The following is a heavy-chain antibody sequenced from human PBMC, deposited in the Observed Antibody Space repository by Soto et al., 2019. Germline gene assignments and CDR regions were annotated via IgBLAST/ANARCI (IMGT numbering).Heavy chain of an antibody. CDR2: IIPIFGTA. CDR3: ARLPYYYDSSGYYDY. D-gene: IGHD3-22*01. J-gene: IGHJ4*02. CDR1: GGTFSSHA. V-gene: IGHV1-69*13. Sequence: SVKVSCKASGGTFSSHAISWVRQAPGQGLEWMGGIIPIFGTANYAQKFQGRVTITADESTSTAYMELSSLRSEDTAVYYCARLPYYYDSSGYYDYWGQGTLVTVSS.